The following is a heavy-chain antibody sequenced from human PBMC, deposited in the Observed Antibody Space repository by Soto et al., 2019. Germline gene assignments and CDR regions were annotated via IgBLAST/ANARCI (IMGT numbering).Heavy chain of an antibody. CDR2: IYYSGST. Sequence: SETLSLTCTVSGGSISSYHWSWIRQPPGKGLEWIGYIYYSGSTNYNPSLKSRVTISVDTSKNQFSLKLSSVTAADTAVYYCARVVVVPAAILLGVWGKGTTVTVSS. V-gene: IGHV4-59*01. D-gene: IGHD2-2*01. J-gene: IGHJ6*04. CDR3: ARVVVVPAAILLGV. CDR1: GGSISSYH.